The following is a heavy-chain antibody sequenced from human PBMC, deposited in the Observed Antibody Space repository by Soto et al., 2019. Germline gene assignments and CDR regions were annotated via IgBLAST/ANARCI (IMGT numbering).Heavy chain of an antibody. J-gene: IGHJ4*02. CDR2: INGRGDKT. CDR3: AKGGYGEILFDY. Sequence: EVHLLDSGGGLVQPGGSLRLSCGASGFTFSNSAMSWVRQVPGKGLEGVSFINGRGDKTYYADSVKGRFTISRDNSKHTLYLKMNRLRVEETSIYYSAKGGYGEILFDYWSQGTLVTVSS. V-gene: IGHV3-23*01. CDR1: GFTFSNSA. D-gene: IGHD4-17*01.